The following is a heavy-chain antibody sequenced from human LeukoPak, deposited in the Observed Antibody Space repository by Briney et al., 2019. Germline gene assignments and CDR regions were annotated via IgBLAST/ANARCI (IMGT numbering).Heavy chain of an antibody. V-gene: IGHV1-8*02. CDR2: MNPNSGNT. D-gene: IGHD1-1*01. CDR3: ARVWNDVGGTGFDY. Sequence: ASVKVSCKASGYTFTSYGISWVRQATGQGLEWMGWMNPNSGNTGYAQKFQGRVTMTRNTSISTAYMELSSLRSEDTAVYYCARVWNDVGGTGFDYWGQGTLVTVSS. CDR1: GYTFTSYG. J-gene: IGHJ4*02.